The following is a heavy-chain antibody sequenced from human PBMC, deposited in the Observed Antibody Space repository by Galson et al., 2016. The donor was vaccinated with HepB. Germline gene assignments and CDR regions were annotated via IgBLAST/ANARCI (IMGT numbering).Heavy chain of an antibody. CDR2: IYSTGST. Sequence: LTCSVSGGSISSTSYYWGWIRPPPGQGLEWIGNIYSTGSTYYKPSLESRVTISIDTSKNRFSLNLSSVTAADTAVYYCARLRGYWHYFEDWGQGTLVTVSS. V-gene: IGHV4-39*01. CDR1: GGSISSTSYY. J-gene: IGHJ4*02. D-gene: IGHD5-12*01. CDR3: ARLRGYWHYFED.